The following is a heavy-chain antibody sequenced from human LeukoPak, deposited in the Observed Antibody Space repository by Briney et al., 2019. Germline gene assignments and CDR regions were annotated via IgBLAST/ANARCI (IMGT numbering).Heavy chain of an antibody. CDR2: IYYSGST. CDR3: ARDTIAAAGTVWFDP. J-gene: IGHJ5*02. CDR1: GGSISSYY. D-gene: IGHD6-13*01. V-gene: IGHV4-59*01. Sequence: SETLSLTCTVSGGSISSYYWSWIRQPPGKGLEWIGHIYYSGSTNYNPSLKSRVTISVDTSKNQFSLKLSSVTAADTAVYYCARDTIAAAGTVWFDPWGQGTLVTVSS.